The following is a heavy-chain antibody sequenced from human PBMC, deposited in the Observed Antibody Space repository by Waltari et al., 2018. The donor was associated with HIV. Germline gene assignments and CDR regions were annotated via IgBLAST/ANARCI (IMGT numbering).Heavy chain of an antibody. CDR1: GGPFSSYA. D-gene: IGHD5-12*01. CDR3: ARDSGYEDDFDY. J-gene: IGHJ4*02. CDR2: IIPIFGTA. Sequence: QVQLVQSGAEVKKPGSSVKVSCKASGGPFSSYALSWLRPAPGQGLEWRVGIIPIFGTANYAQKFQGRVTITADESTRTAYMELSSLRSEDTAVYYCARDSGYEDDFDYWGQGTLVTVSS. V-gene: IGHV1-69*12.